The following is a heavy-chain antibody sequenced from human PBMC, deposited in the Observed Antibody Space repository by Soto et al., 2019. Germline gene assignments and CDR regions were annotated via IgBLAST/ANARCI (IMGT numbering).Heavy chain of an antibody. CDR2: ISPDGRSS. D-gene: IGHD1-26*01. V-gene: IGHV3-74*01. Sequence: EVQLVESGGGLVQPGGSLRLSCEVSGFTFSTYWMHWVRQAPGKGLVWVSRISPDGRSSVYADSVKGRYTISRDNAKNTMYLQMNNLRAEDTAVYYGASGELARRTYSDIWGQGTMVTFS. CDR1: GFTFSTYW. CDR3: ASGELARRTYSDI. J-gene: IGHJ3*02.